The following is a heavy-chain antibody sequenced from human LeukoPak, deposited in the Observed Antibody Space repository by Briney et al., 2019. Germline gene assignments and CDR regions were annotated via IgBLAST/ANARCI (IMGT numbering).Heavy chain of an antibody. V-gene: IGHV1-2*02. CDR1: GCTFTGCY. Sequence: ASVKVSCKASGCTFTGCYMHWVRQAPGQGLEWMGWINPNSGGTNYAQKFQGRVTMARDTSISTAYMELSRLRSDDTAVYYCARGGTMVKTPVDYWGQGTLVTVSS. CDR2: INPNSGGT. CDR3: ARGGTMVKTPVDY. D-gene: IGHD3-10*01. J-gene: IGHJ4*02.